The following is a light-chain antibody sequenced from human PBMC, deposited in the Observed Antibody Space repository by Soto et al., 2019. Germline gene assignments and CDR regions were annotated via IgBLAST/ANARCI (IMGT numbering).Light chain of an antibody. CDR3: QQTFSAPVT. J-gene: IGKJ1*01. CDR1: QSISNY. Sequence: DIQMTQSPSSLSASVGDRVTITCRASQSISNYLNWYRQKPGEAPQDLIYGASNLQSGVSSRFSGSGSGTDFSLTLSSLRPDDFATYYCQQTFSAPVTFGQGTKVDI. CDR2: GAS. V-gene: IGKV1-39*01.